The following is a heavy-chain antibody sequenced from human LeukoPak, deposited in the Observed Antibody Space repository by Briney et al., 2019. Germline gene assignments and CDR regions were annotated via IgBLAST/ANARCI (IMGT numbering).Heavy chain of an antibody. J-gene: IGHJ5*02. CDR1: GFTFSSYA. CDR2: ISGSGGST. CDR3: AKGFYDFWSGYSYTFWFDP. Sequence: GGSLRLSCAASGFTFSSYAMSWVRQAPGKGLEWVSAISGSGGSTYYADSVKGRFTISRDNSKNTLYLQMNSLRAEDTAIYYCAKGFYDFWSGYSYTFWFDPWGQGTLVTVSS. D-gene: IGHD3-3*01. V-gene: IGHV3-23*01.